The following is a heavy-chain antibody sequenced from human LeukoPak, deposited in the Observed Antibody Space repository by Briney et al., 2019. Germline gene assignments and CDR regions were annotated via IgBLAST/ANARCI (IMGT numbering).Heavy chain of an antibody. Sequence: GGSLRLSCAASGFTFSSYGMHWVRQAPGKGLEWVAFIRYDGSNKYYADSVKGRFTISRDNSKNTLYLQMNSLRAEDTAVYYCAKDGSWYDFWSGIIGAYWYFDLWGRSTLVTVSS. CDR2: IRYDGSNK. D-gene: IGHD3-3*01. CDR3: AKDGSWYDFWSGIIGAYWYFDL. CDR1: GFTFSSYG. V-gene: IGHV3-30*02. J-gene: IGHJ2*01.